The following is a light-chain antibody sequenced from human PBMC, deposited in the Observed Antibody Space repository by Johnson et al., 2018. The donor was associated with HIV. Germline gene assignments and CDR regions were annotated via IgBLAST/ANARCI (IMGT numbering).Light chain of an antibody. CDR1: SSYIGNNY. CDR2: ENN. V-gene: IGLV1-51*02. J-gene: IGLJ1*01. CDR3: GTWDVRLSIGGV. Sequence: QSVLTQPPSVSAAPGQKVTISCSGSSSYIGNNYVSWYQQLPGTAPKLLIYENNKRPSGIPDRFSGSKSGTSATLAIAGLQTGDEAVYYCGTWDVRLSIGGVIGTGTKVTVL.